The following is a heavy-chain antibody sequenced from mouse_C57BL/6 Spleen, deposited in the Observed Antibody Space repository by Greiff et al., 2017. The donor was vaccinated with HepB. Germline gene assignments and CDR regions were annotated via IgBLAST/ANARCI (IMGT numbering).Heavy chain of an antibody. J-gene: IGHJ2*01. CDR1: GYTFTSYS. CDR3: ARYYGSSYNFDY. D-gene: IGHD1-1*01. V-gene: IGHV1-4*01. Sequence: VQLQQSGAELARPGASVKMSCKASGYTFTSYSMHWVKQRPGQGLEWIGYINPSSGYTKYNQKFKDKATLTADKSSSTAYMHLSSLTSEDSAVYYCARYYGSSYNFDYWGQGTTLTVSS. CDR2: INPSSGYT.